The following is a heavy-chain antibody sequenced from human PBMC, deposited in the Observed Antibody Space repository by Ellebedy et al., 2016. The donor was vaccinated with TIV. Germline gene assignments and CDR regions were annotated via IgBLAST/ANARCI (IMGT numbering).Heavy chain of an antibody. CDR1: GGSISSGGYY. CDR3: VSGSGNYYVDIDY. D-gene: IGHD3-10*01. V-gene: IGHV4-31*03. CDR2: IYDSGST. Sequence: MPSETLSLTCTVSGGSISSGGYYWGWIRQHPGKGLEWIGYIYDSGSTYYNPSLKSRLTISVDTSKNQFSLKLSSVTAADTAVYYCVSGSGNYYVDIDYWGQGTLVTVSS. J-gene: IGHJ4*02.